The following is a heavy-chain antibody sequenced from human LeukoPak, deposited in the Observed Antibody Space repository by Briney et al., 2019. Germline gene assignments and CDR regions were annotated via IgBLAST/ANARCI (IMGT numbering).Heavy chain of an antibody. V-gene: IGHV3-23*01. CDR1: GFSFGSYG. J-gene: IGHJ4*02. CDR3: VKWTGYGMN. Sequence: PGGSLRLSCAASGFSFGSYGMSWVRQAPGKGLEWVSGISGSGDNTYYGDSVKGRFTISRDNSKSTMYLQMNSLRVEDTAVYYCVKWTGYGMNWGQGTLVTVSS. CDR2: ISGSGDNT. D-gene: IGHD3/OR15-3a*01.